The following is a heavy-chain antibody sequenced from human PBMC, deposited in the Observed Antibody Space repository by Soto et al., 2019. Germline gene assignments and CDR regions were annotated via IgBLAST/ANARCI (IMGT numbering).Heavy chain of an antibody. CDR2: IMPIFRTA. CDR1: GGTFSSSA. J-gene: IGHJ6*02. V-gene: IGHV1-69*05. CDR3: ARDKDRQQLGGNYYYIKDV. Sequence: QVQLVQSGAEVKKPGSSVKVSCKASGGTFSSSAFSWVRQAPGQGLEWMGGIMPIFRTADYAQKFQGRVTITTDESTSTAYMELSSLRSEDTGVYYCARDKDRQQLGGNYYYIKDVWGQGTTVTVSS. D-gene: IGHD3-3*02.